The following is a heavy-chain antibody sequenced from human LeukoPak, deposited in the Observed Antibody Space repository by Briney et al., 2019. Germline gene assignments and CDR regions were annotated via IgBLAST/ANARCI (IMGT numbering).Heavy chain of an antibody. Sequence: SETLSLTCTVSGGSISSYYWSWIRQPPGKGLEWIGYIYYSGSTNYNPSLKSRVTISMDTSKNQFSLKLSSVTAADTAVYYCAGRVGSTNSNWFDPWGQGTLVTVSS. V-gene: IGHV4-59*08. CDR1: GGSISSYY. J-gene: IGHJ5*02. D-gene: IGHD1-1*01. CDR3: AGRVGSTNSNWFDP. CDR2: IYYSGST.